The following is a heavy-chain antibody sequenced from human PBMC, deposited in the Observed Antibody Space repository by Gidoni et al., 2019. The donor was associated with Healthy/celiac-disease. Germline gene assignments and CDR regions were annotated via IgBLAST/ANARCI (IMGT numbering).Heavy chain of an antibody. J-gene: IGHJ6*03. Sequence: QVHLVQSGAEVKKPGASVKVSCKASGYTFTSYAMHWVRQAPGQRLEWMGWINAGNGNTKYSQKCQGRVTITRDTSASTAYMELSSLRSEDTAVYYCARNPGYTGYYYYYRDVWGKGTTVTVSS. CDR2: INAGNGNT. CDR3: ARNPGYTGYYYYYRDV. V-gene: IGHV1-3*01. D-gene: IGHD2-2*02. CDR1: GYTFTSYA.